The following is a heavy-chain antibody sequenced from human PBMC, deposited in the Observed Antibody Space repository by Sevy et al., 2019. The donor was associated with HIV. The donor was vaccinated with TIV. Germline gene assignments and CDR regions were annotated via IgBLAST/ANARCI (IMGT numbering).Heavy chain of an antibody. J-gene: IGHJ6*02. CDR3: ARDCSSTRCLWGMDV. CDR1: GFTFSRYW. V-gene: IGHV3-7*03. D-gene: IGHD2-2*01. CDR2: IKVDGSEK. Sequence: GGSLRLSCAASGFTFSRYWMSWVRQAPGKGLEWVANIKVDGSEKYYVDSLKGRFTTSRDNAKNSLYLQMNSLRAEDTAVYYCARDCSSTRCLWGMDVWGQGTTVTVSS.